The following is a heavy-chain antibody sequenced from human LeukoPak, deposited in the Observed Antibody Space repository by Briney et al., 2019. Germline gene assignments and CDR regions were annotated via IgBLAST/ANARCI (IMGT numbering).Heavy chain of an antibody. CDR2: VHRSGST. CDR3: ARELLNAPTPGAY. CDR1: IDSTNGDY. V-gene: IGHV4-4*02. D-gene: IGHD2-21*01. J-gene: IGHJ4*02. Sequence: PSETLSLTCAVSIDSTNGDYWSWVRQSPGKGLEWIGEVHRSGSTNYKPSLKRRVTISIDRSKDQISLDLTSVTAADTAVYYCARELLNAPTPGAYWGQGTLVTVSS.